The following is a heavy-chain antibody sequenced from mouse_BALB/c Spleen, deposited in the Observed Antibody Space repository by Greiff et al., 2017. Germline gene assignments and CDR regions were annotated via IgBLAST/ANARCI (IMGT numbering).Heavy chain of an antibody. D-gene: IGHD2-14*01. V-gene: IGHV1-69*02. J-gene: IGHJ3*01. CDR3: TGGYDVGFAY. CDR2: IYPSDSYT. CDR1: GYTFTSYW. Sequence: VKLQQPGAELVRPGASVKLSCKASGYTFTSYWINWVKQRPGQGLEWIGNIYPSDSYTNYNQKFKDKATLTVDKSSSTAYMQLSSPTSEDSAVYYCTGGYDVGFAYWGQGTLVTVSA.